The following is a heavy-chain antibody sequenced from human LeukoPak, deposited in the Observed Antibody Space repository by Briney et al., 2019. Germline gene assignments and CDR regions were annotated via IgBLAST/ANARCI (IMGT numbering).Heavy chain of an antibody. CDR1: GFTFSSYA. CDR2: VSGSGGST. D-gene: IGHD1-26*01. J-gene: IGHJ4*02. Sequence: GGSLRLSCAASGFTFSSYAMSWVRQAPGKGLEWVSAVSGSGGSTYHADSVKGRFTVTRDNSKNTLYLQMNSLRAEDTAVYYCASARWELLRGFGYWGQGTLVTVSS. V-gene: IGHV3-23*01. CDR3: ASARWELLRGFGY.